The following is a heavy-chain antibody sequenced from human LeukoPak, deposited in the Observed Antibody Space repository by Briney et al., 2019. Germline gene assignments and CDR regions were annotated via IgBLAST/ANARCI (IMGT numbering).Heavy chain of an antibody. CDR1: GFTFSDYY. V-gene: IGHV3-11*01. J-gene: IGHJ4*02. CDR2: ISSSGSTT. CDR3: ARDGGQGYYDTNGQDY. Sequence: GSLRLSCAASGFTFSDYYMNWIRQAPGKGLEWVSYISSSGSTTYYADSVKGRFTISRDNAKNSLYLQMNSLRGEDTAVYYCARDGGQGYYDTNGQDYWGQGTLVTVSS. D-gene: IGHD3-22*01.